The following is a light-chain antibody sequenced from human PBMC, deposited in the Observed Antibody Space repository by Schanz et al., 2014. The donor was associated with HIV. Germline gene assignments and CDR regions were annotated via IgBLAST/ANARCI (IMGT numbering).Light chain of an antibody. V-gene: IGKV1-5*03. CDR2: KAS. J-gene: IGKJ3*01. CDR1: QSITTS. Sequence: DIQMTQSPPTLSASVGDRVTLTCRASQSITTSLAWYQQKPGKAPKLLVYKASSLESGVPSRFSGRGSGTEFTLTITNLQPDDFATYYCQQYHDYPLTFGPGTKVDIK. CDR3: QQYHDYPLT.